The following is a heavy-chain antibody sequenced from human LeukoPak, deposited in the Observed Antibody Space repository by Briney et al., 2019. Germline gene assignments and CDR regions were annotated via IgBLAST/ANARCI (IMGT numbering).Heavy chain of an antibody. V-gene: IGHV3-48*03. Sequence: PGGSLRLSCAASGFPFSGYEMNWVRQAPGKGLEWLSYISSSGTTIYYADSVKGRFTISRDNAKNSLYLQMNSLRGEDTAVYYCARTTAGERFDPWGQGTLVTVSP. CDR1: GFPFSGYE. CDR2: ISSSGTTI. CDR3: ARTTAGERFDP. D-gene: IGHD1-1*01. J-gene: IGHJ5*02.